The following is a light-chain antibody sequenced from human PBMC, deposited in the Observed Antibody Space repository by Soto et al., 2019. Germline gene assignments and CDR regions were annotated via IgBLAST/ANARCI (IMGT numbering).Light chain of an antibody. CDR3: QQYGSSPYT. J-gene: IGKJ2*01. CDR1: QSVSSS. Sequence: EILLTQSPCTLSLSPVERATLSCRASQSVSSSLAWYHQKPGQAPRLLIYGASSRATGIPDRVSGSGSGTDFTLTISKLEPEDFAVYYCQQYGSSPYTFGQGTKVDIK. V-gene: IGKV3-20*01. CDR2: GAS.